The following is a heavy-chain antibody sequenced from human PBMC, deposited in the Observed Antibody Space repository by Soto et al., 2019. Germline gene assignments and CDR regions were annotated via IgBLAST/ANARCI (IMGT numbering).Heavy chain of an antibody. CDR3: AKDKWRAYGSGRYPDY. CDR2: ISGSGGST. J-gene: IGHJ4*02. D-gene: IGHD3-10*01. CDR1: GFTFSSYA. V-gene: IGHV3-23*01. Sequence: GGSLRLSCAASGFTFSSYAMSWVRQAPGKGLEWVSAISGSGGSTYYADSVKGRFTISRDNSKNTLYLQMNSLRAEDTAVYYCAKDKWRAYGSGRYPDYWGQGPLFTVSS.